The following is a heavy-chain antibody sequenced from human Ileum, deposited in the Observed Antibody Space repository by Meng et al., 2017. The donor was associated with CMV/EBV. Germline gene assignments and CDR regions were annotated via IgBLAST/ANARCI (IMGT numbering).Heavy chain of an antibody. CDR1: GCTCGNKC. D-gene: IGHD3-10*01. J-gene: IGHJ4*02. Sequence: FCVASGCTCGNKCRHWIRTSQGGGLVWVSNILNKGRGTGYADSVKDRFTISRDNAKNTLYLKMDSLRVEDTAVYYCERGAGGFDYWGQGTLVTVSS. CDR2: ILNKGRGT. CDR3: ERGAGGFDY. V-gene: IGHV3-74*01.